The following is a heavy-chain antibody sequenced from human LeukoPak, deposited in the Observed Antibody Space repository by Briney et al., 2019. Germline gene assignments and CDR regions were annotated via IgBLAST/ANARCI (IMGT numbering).Heavy chain of an antibody. V-gene: IGHV3-23*01. D-gene: IGHD6-19*01. CDR1: GFTFSNYA. J-gene: IGHJ4*02. CDR3: ARNPGYDRGWYYFDY. CDR2: IIGSGGRT. Sequence: PGGSLRLSCAASGFTFSNYAMSWVSQAPGKGLEWVSFIIGSGGRTHYADSVKGRFTISRDNSENTLYLQMNSLRADDTAVYYCARNPGYDRGWYYFDYWGQGTLVTVSS.